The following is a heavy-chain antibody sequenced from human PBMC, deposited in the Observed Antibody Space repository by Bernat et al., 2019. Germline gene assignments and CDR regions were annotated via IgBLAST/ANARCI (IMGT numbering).Heavy chain of an antibody. CDR2: IYSGGST. V-gene: IGHV3-66*01. J-gene: IGHJ3*02. Sequence: EVQVVESGGGLVQPGGSLRLSCAASGFIVSSNYMNWVRQAPGRGLEWVSVIYSGGSTYYADSVKGRFTISRDNSKNTLYLQMNILRAEDTAVYYCARESPCGDRPDAFDIWGQGTMVTVSS. CDR1: GFIVSSNY. D-gene: IGHD4-17*01. CDR3: ARESPCGDRPDAFDI.